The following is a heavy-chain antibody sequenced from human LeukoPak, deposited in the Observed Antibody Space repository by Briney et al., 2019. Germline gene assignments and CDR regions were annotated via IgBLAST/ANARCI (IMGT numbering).Heavy chain of an antibody. CDR3: ASLKNYYDSSGYLVTDAFDI. Sequence: ASVKVSCKASGYTFNSYGISWVRQAPGQGLEWMGGISAYNGNTNYAQKLQGRVTMTTDTSTSTAYMELRSLKSDDTAVYYCASLKNYYDSSGYLVTDAFDIWGQGTMVTVSS. CDR1: GYTFNSYG. V-gene: IGHV1-18*01. CDR2: ISAYNGNT. J-gene: IGHJ3*02. D-gene: IGHD3-22*01.